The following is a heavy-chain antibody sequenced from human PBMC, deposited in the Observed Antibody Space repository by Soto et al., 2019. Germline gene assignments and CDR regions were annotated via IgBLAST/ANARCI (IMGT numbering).Heavy chain of an antibody. J-gene: IGHJ4*02. D-gene: IGHD3-10*01. CDR3: ARDRGSGSYYIGSFDY. V-gene: IGHV3-48*01. CDR1: GFTFSSYS. Sequence: VQLVESGGGLVQPGGSLRLSCAASGFTFSSYSMNWVRQAPGKGLEWVSYISSSSSTIYYADSVKGRFTISRDNAKNSLYLQMNSLRAEDTAVYYCARDRGSGSYYIGSFDYWGQGTLVTVSS. CDR2: ISSSSSTI.